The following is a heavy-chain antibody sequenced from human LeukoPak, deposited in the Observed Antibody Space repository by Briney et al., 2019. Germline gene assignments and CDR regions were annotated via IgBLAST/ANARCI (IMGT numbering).Heavy chain of an antibody. CDR3: VRGFSPVEDSILGMDV. CDR1: GFTFSNYD. Sequence: PGGSLRLSCAASGFTFSNYDMHWVRQVTGKGLEWVSSIGTISDTYYPDSVKDRFTISRENAKSSLYLQMNSLRVGDTAVYYCVRGFSPVEDSILGMDVWGQGTTVIVSS. J-gene: IGHJ6*02. CDR2: IGTISDT. V-gene: IGHV3-13*01. D-gene: IGHD2-21*01.